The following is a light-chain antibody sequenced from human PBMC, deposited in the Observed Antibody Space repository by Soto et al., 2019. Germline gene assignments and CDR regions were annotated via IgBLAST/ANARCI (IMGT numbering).Light chain of an antibody. Sequence: EIVFTQSPGTLSLSPGERATLSCMASQSVSSSYLAWYQQKPGQAPRLLIYGASSRATGIPDRFSGSGSGTDFTLTISRLEPEDFAVYYCQQYGSSWTFGQGTKVDIK. CDR2: GAS. V-gene: IGKV3-20*01. CDR3: QQYGSSWT. CDR1: QSVSSSY. J-gene: IGKJ1*01.